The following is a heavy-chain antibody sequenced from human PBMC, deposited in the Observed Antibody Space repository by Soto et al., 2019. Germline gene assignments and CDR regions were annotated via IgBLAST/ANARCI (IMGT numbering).Heavy chain of an antibody. J-gene: IGHJ6*02. D-gene: IGHD2-2*01. CDR1: GFTFSSYA. V-gene: IGHV3-30-3*01. CDR3: AGGALGKYQLLYYYYGMDV. Sequence: QVQLVESGGGVVQPGRSLRLSCAASGFTFSSYAMHWVRQAPGKGLAWVAVISYDGSNKYYADSVKGRFTISRDNSRITLYLQMNRLRAEDTAVYYCAGGALGKYQLLYYYYGMDVWGQGTTVTVSS. CDR2: ISYDGSNK.